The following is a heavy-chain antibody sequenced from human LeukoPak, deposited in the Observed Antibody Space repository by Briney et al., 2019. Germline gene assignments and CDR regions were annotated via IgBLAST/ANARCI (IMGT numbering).Heavy chain of an antibody. D-gene: IGHD6-13*01. CDR3: ARGGFGQQLVLEGGTLFGY. J-gene: IGHJ4*02. V-gene: IGHV3-30-3*01. CDR2: ISYDGSKV. Sequence: GGSLRLSCAASGFTFSNYAMHWVRQAPGKGLEWVAVISYDGSKVYYGDSVKGRFTISRDNSENTLYPQLNSLRAEDTAVYHCARGGFGQQLVLEGGTLFGYWGQGTLVTVSS. CDR1: GFTFSNYA.